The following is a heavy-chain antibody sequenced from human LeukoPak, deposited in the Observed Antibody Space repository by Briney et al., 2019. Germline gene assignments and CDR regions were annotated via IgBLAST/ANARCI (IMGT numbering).Heavy chain of an antibody. CDR1: GFTVSTYV. Sequence: GGSLRLSCAVSGFTVSTYVMHWVRRAPGEGLVWVSRINHDGSDISYADSVKGRSTISRDNAKNTLYLQMNSLRADDTAIYYCVRDSNFKIDYWGQGTLVAVSS. CDR2: INHDGSDI. CDR3: VRDSNFKIDY. D-gene: IGHD5-24*01. J-gene: IGHJ4*02. V-gene: IGHV3-74*01.